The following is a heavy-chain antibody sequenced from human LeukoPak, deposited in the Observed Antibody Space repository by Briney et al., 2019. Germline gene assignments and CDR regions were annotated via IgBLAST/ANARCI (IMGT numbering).Heavy chain of an antibody. CDR3: ARESAKTGDGYNLHY. CDR2: IIPIFGTA. Sequence: SVKVSCKASGGTFSSYAISWVRQAPGQGLEWMGGIIPIFGTANYAQKFQGRVTITTDESTSTAYMELSSLRSEDTAVYYCARESAKTGDGYNLHYWGQGTLVTVSS. V-gene: IGHV1-69*05. CDR1: GGTFSSYA. J-gene: IGHJ4*02. D-gene: IGHD5-24*01.